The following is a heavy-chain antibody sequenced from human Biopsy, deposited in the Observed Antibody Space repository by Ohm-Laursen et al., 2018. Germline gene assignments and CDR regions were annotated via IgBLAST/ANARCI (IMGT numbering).Heavy chain of an antibody. CDR1: AYSFGDHR. J-gene: IGHJ5*01. CDR3: ARELGDLWGGRQFDF. D-gene: IGHD3-3*01. Sequence: GASVKVSCKASAYSFGDHRIHWVRQAPGQGLEWMGWIDPKSGGTNYAQKFQGRVTMTRDTSISTTYMELRRLTSDDTAVFYCARELGDLWGGRQFDFWGQGTLVTVSS. CDR2: IDPKSGGT. V-gene: IGHV1-2*02.